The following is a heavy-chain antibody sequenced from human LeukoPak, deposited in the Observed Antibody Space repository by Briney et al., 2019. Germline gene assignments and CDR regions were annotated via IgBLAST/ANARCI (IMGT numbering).Heavy chain of an antibody. Sequence: QPGGSLRLSCAAYGFTFSSYEMNWVRQAPGKGLEWVSYISSSGSTIYYADSVKGRFTISRDNAKNSLYLQMNSLRAEGTVVYYCARDAGHSYGFEYWGQGTLVTVSS. CDR2: ISSSGSTI. V-gene: IGHV3-48*03. CDR1: GFTFSSYE. J-gene: IGHJ4*02. D-gene: IGHD5-18*01. CDR3: ARDAGHSYGFEY.